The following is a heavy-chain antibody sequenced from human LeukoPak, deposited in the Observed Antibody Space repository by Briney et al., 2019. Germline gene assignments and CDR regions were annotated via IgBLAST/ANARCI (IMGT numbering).Heavy chain of an antibody. CDR2: IYYSGST. J-gene: IGHJ5*02. Sequence: SQTLSLTCTVSGGSISSGGYYWSWIRQNPGKGLEWIGYIYYSGSTYYNPSLKSRVTISVDTSKNQFSLKLSSVTATDTAVYYCARAESGAPRRFDPWGQGTLVTVSS. V-gene: IGHV4-31*03. CDR3: ARAESGAPRRFDP. CDR1: GGSISSGGYY. D-gene: IGHD2-15*01.